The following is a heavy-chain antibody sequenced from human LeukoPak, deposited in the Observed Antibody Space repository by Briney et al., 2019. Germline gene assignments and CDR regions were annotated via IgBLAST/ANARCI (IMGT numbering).Heavy chain of an antibody. V-gene: IGHV4-4*02. CDR2: IYHSGST. CDR1: GGSISSSNW. CDR3: ARGLRRITMVRGGFWFDP. D-gene: IGHD3-10*01. Sequence: SGTLSLTCAVSGGSISSSNWWSWVRQPPGKGLEWIGEIYHSGSTNYNPSLKSRVTISVDKSKNQFSLKLSSVTAADTAVYYCARGLRRITMVRGGFWFDPWGQGTLVTVSS. J-gene: IGHJ5*02.